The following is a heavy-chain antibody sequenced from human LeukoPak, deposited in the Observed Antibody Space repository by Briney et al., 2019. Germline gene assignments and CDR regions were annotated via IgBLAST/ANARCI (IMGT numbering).Heavy chain of an antibody. CDR3: ARERIDNWNYFDY. D-gene: IGHD1-20*01. CDR1: GGSISSYY. CDR2: IYYSGST. J-gene: IGHJ4*02. V-gene: IGHV4-59*01. Sequence: KASETLSLTCTVSGGSISSYYWSWIRQPPGKGLEWIGYIYYSGSTNYNPSLKSRVTISVDTSKNQFSLKLSSVTAADTAVYYCARERIDNWNYFDYWGQGTVVTVSS.